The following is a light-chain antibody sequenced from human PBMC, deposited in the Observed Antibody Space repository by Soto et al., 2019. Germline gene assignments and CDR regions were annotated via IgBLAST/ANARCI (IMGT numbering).Light chain of an antibody. CDR2: KAS. CDR3: LQDYDYSWT. V-gene: IGKV1-5*03. Sequence: DIQMTQSPSTLSASVGDRATITCRASQSISSWLAWYQQKPGKAPKLLIYKASSLESGVPSRFSGSGSGTEFTLTISSLQPEDFATYYCLQDYDYSWTFGQGTKVDIK. CDR1: QSISSW. J-gene: IGKJ1*01.